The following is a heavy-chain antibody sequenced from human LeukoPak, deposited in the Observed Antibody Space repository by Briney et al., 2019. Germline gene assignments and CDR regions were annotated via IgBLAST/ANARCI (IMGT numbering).Heavy chain of an antibody. J-gene: IGHJ3*02. Sequence: PGGSLRLSCAASGFTFSSYGMHWVRQAPGKGLEWVAVIWYDGSNKYYADSVKGRFTISRDNAKNSLYLQMNSLRAEDTAVYYCAREYSGYDWHDAFDIWGQGTMVTVSS. V-gene: IGHV3-33*01. D-gene: IGHD5-12*01. CDR3: AREYSGYDWHDAFDI. CDR2: IWYDGSNK. CDR1: GFTFSSYG.